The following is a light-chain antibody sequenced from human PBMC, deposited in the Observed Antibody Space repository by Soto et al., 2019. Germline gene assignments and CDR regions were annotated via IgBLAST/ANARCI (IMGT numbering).Light chain of an antibody. Sequence: QPVLTQPRSVSGSPGQSVTISCTGTSSDVGGYNYVSWYQQHPGKAPKLMIYDVSKRPSGVPDRFSGSKSGNTASLTISGLQAEDEADYYCCSYAGSYVVFGGGTKVTV. J-gene: IGLJ2*01. CDR1: SSDVGGYNY. V-gene: IGLV2-11*01. CDR3: CSYAGSYVV. CDR2: DVS.